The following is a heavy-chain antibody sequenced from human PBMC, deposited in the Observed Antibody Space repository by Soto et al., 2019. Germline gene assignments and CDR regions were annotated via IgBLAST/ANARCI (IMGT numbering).Heavy chain of an antibody. CDR1: GFTFSSYW. J-gene: IGHJ4*02. Sequence: EVQLVESGGGLVLSGGSLRLSCAASGFTFSSYWMHGVRQAPGKGLVWVSRMKGDGISTNYADSVNGRFTISRDNAKDTVFLQMNRLSCDETAVYYCARGAMGNYYNDYWGQGTLVTVSS. CDR2: MKGDGIST. CDR3: ARGAMGNYYNDY. D-gene: IGHD3-10*01. V-gene: IGHV3-74*01.